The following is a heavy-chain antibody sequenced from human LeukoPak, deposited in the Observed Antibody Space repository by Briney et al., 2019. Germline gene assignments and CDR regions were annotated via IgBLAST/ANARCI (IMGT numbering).Heavy chain of an antibody. J-gene: IGHJ4*02. CDR1: GGSISSSSYY. V-gene: IGHV4-39*01. D-gene: IGHD2-2*01. CDR2: IYYSGST. Sequence: PSETLSLTCTVSGGSISSSSYYWGWLRHPPGKGLEGIGCIYYSGSTYYNPSLKSRVTISVDTSKNQFSLKLSSVTAADTAVYYCAREHRDCSSTSCYEGNPSWADYWGQGTLVTVSS. CDR3: AREHRDCSSTSCYEGNPSWADY.